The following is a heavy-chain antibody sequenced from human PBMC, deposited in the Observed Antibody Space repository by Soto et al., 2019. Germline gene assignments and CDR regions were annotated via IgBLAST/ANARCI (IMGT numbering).Heavy chain of an antibody. CDR1: GGSISSSSYY. Sequence: QLQLQESGPGLVKPSETLSLTCTVSGGSISSSSYYWGWIRQPPGKGLEWIGSIYYSGSTYYNPSLKSRVTISVDTSKNEFSLKRSSVTAADTAVYYCASQQLVHYSYGMDVWGQGTTVTVSS. CDR2: IYYSGST. J-gene: IGHJ6*02. CDR3: ASQQLVHYSYGMDV. D-gene: IGHD6-13*01. V-gene: IGHV4-39*01.